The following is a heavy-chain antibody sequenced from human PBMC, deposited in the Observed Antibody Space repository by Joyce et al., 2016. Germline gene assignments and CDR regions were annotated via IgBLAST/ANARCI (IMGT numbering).Heavy chain of an antibody. CDR3: ARGTADSLIVT. J-gene: IGHJ5*02. D-gene: IGHD3-22*01. V-gene: IGHV4-39*07. CDR1: GGSISSTSDY. CDR2: LYYGGST. Sequence: QVQLQESGPGLVRPSETLSLMCTVSGGSISSTSDYWGWIRQPPGKGLECLGSLYYGGSTYYNPSLKSRVTVSVDTSKSQFSLNLSSVTAADTAMYYCARGTADSLIVTWGQGTLVTVSS.